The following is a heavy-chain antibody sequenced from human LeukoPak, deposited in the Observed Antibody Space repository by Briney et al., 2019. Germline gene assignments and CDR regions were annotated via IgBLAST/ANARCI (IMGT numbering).Heavy chain of an antibody. CDR2: IIPILGIA. CDR1: GGTFSSYA. CDR3: ARDEGITMIVVGRNWFDP. Sequence: SVKVSCKASGGTFSSYAISWVRQAPGQGLEWMGRIIPILGIANYAQKFQGRVTITADKSTSTAYMELSSLRSEDTAVYYCARDEGITMIVVGRNWFDPWGQGTLVTVSS. V-gene: IGHV1-69*04. D-gene: IGHD3-22*01. J-gene: IGHJ5*02.